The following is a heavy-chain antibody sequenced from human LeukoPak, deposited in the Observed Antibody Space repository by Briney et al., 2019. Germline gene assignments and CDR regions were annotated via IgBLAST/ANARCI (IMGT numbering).Heavy chain of an antibody. V-gene: IGHV3-23*01. D-gene: IGHD1-26*01. CDR2: ISGSTGST. CDR1: GFTFSSYA. J-gene: IGHJ5*02. CDR3: ASWDIGFDP. Sequence: PGGSLRLSCAASGFTFSSYAMTWVRQAPGKGLEWVSTISGSTGSTNYADSVKGRFTISRDNAKSSLYLQMNSLRAEDTAVYYCASWDIGFDPWGQGALVTVSS.